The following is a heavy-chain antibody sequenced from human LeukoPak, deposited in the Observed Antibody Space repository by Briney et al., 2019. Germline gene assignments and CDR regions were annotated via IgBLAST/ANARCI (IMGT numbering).Heavy chain of an antibody. CDR1: GFTFDDYA. CDR3: AKVGYDYVWGSHYDSSGLYSYYFDY. D-gene: IGHD3-16*01. CDR2: ISWNSGSI. V-gene: IGHV3-9*01. Sequence: PGGSLRLSCAASGFTFDDYAMHWVRQAPGKGLEWVSGISWNSGSIGYADSVKGRFTISRDNAKNSLYLQMNSLRAEDTALYYCAKVGYDYVWGSHYDSSGLYSYYFDYWGQGTLVTVSS. J-gene: IGHJ4*02.